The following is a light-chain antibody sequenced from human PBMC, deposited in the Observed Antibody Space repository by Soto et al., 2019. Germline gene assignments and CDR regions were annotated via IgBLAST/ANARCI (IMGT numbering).Light chain of an antibody. CDR2: GAS. Sequence: EIVMTQSPATLSVSPGERATLSCRASQSVSSNLAWYQQKPGLAPRLLIYGASNRATGIPARFSGSGSGTEFTLPVRSLQSEDFAVYYCQHYNNWPYTFGQGTKLEIK. V-gene: IGKV3-15*01. CDR1: QSVSSN. J-gene: IGKJ2*01. CDR3: QHYNNWPYT.